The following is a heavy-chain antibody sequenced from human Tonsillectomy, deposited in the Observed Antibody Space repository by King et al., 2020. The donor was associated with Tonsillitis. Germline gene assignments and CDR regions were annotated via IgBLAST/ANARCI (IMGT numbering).Heavy chain of an antibody. J-gene: IGHJ3*02. V-gene: IGHV3-30*02. Sequence: VQLVESGGGVVQPGGSLRLSCAASGFTFSSYGMHWVRQAPGKGLEWVAFIRYDGSNKYYADSVKGRFTISRDNSKNTLYLQMNSLRAEDTAVYYCAKEGTWNDCMDIWGQGTMVPVSS. CDR3: AKEGTWNDCMDI. D-gene: IGHD1-1*01. CDR1: GFTFSSYG. CDR2: IRYDGSNK.